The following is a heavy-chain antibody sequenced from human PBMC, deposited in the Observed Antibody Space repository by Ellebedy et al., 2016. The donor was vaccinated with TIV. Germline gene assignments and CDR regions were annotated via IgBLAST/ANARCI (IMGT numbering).Heavy chain of an antibody. Sequence: MPGGSLRLSCTVSTTSITNSAYYWGWIRQPPGKGLEWIGSVYYSGSTYNNPSLKSRVTMSVDTSKNQFSLKLSSVTAADTAVYYCARQPYYYDSYFDHWGQGTLVAVSS. J-gene: IGHJ4*02. D-gene: IGHD3-22*01. V-gene: IGHV4-39*01. CDR2: VYYSGST. CDR1: TTSITNSAYY. CDR3: ARQPYYYDSYFDH.